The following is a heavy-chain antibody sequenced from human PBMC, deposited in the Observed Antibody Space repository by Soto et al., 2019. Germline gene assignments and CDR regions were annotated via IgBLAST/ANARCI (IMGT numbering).Heavy chain of an antibody. CDR1: GFTFSSYA. D-gene: IGHD3-22*01. V-gene: IGHV3-30-3*01. Sequence: XESLRLSCAASGFTFSSYAMHWVRQAPGKGLEWVAVISYDGSNKYYADSVKGRFTISRDNSKNTLYLQMNSLRAEDTAVYYCAREIGYYYDSSGYPWFDPWGQGTLVTVSS. CDR3: AREIGYYYDSSGYPWFDP. CDR2: ISYDGSNK. J-gene: IGHJ5*02.